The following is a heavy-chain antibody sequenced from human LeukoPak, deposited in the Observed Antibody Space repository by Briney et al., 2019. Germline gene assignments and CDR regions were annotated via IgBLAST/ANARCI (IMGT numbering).Heavy chain of an antibody. CDR1: GYTFTGYY. D-gene: IGHD4-23*01. Sequence: AAVKVSCKASGYTFTGYYMRWVRQAPGQGLERMGWINPNSGGTNYAQKFQGRVTMTRDTSISTAYMELSRLRSDDTAVYYCARGSSVGNSVDYWGQGTLVTVSS. CDR2: INPNSGGT. V-gene: IGHV1-2*02. J-gene: IGHJ4*02. CDR3: ARGSSVGNSVDY.